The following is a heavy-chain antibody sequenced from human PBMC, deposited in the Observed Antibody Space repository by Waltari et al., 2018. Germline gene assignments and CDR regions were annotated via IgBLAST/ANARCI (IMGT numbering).Heavy chain of an antibody. J-gene: IGHJ4*02. CDR3: AKVRLRFLWGEYYFDY. CDR1: GFTFSSYA. Sequence: EVQLVESGGGLVQPGGSLRLSCAASGFTFSSYAMSWVRQAPGKGLEWVSAISGSGGSTYYADSVKGRFTISRDNSKNTLYLQMNSLRAEDTAVYYCAKVRLRFLWGEYYFDYWGQGTLVTVSS. CDR2: ISGSGGST. D-gene: IGHD3-3*01. V-gene: IGHV3-23*04.